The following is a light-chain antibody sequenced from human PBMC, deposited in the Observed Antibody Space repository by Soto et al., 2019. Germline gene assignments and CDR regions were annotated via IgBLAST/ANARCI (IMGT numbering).Light chain of an antibody. CDR1: QSISSA. V-gene: IGKV1-39*01. Sequence: DVHLTQSPSALSASVGDRVTITCRASQSISSALNWYQQKFGKAPKLLVYAASNLQSGVPSRFSGSGSGTDFTLTISNLQPEDFATYFCQQGYSSPLFTFGQGTKVEI. CDR3: QQGYSSPLFT. J-gene: IGKJ2*01. CDR2: AAS.